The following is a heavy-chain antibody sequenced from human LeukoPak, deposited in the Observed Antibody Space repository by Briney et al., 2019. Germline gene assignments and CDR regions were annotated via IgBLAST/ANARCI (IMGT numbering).Heavy chain of an antibody. Sequence: AGGSLRLSCAASGFTFSSYAMSWVRQAPGKGLECVSAISGSGGSTYYADSVKGRFTISRDNSKNTLYLQTNNLRAEDTAVYYCAKDGKYSYDYSGNYFDYWGQGTLVAVSS. CDR2: ISGSGGST. J-gene: IGHJ4*02. D-gene: IGHD5-18*01. CDR1: GFTFSSYA. V-gene: IGHV3-23*01. CDR3: AKDGKYSYDYSGNYFDY.